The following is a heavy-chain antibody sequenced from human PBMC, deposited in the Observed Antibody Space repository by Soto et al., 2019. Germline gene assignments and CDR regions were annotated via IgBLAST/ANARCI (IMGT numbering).Heavy chain of an antibody. CDR1: GGTFSSYA. V-gene: IGHV1-69*13. Sequence: VASVKVSCKASGGTFSSYAISWVRQAPGQGLEWMGGIIPIFGTANYAQKFQGRVTITADESTSTAYMELSSLRSEDTAVYYCARGPALLWEFDYWGQGTLVTVPS. J-gene: IGHJ4*02. D-gene: IGHD3-10*01. CDR3: ARGPALLWEFDY. CDR2: IIPIFGTA.